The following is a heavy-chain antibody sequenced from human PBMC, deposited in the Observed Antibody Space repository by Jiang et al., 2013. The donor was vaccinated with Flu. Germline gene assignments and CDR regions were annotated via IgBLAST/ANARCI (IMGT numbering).Heavy chain of an antibody. CDR3: ARGRLEMATPYYFDY. V-gene: IGHV1-69*01. Sequence: APGQGLEWMGGIIPIFGTANYAQKFQGRVTITADESTSTAYMELSSLRSEDTAVYYCARGRLEMATPYYFDYWGQGTLVTVSS. J-gene: IGHJ4*02. CDR2: IIPIFGTA. D-gene: IGHD5-24*01.